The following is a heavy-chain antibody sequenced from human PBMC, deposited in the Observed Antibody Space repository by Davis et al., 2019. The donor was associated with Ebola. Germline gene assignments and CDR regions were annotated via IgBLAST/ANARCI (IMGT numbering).Heavy chain of an antibody. D-gene: IGHD1-26*01. V-gene: IGHV3-74*01. CDR3: ATLPGYY. Sequence: GESLKISCAASGFTFSSYWMHWVCQAPGKGPVWVSRINGDETITAYADSVKGRFTISRDNAKNSLYLQMNSLRDEDTAVYYCATLPGYYWGQGTLVTVSS. J-gene: IGHJ4*02. CDR2: INGDETIT. CDR1: GFTFSSYW.